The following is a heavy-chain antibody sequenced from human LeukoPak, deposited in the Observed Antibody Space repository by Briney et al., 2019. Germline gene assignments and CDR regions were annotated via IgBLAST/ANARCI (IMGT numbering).Heavy chain of an antibody. J-gene: IGHJ4*02. Sequence: GGSLRLSCAASGFTFSSYGMTWVRQAPGKGLEWVGFIASETYGGTAEYAASVKGRFTISRDDSTSIAYLQMNTLKTEDTAVYYCTRDQTPYYWGQGTLVTVSS. CDR2: IASETYGGTA. CDR1: GFTFSSYG. V-gene: IGHV3-49*04. CDR3: TRDQTPYY.